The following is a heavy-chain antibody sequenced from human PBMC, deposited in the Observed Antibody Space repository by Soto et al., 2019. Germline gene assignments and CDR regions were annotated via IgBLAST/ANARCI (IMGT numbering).Heavy chain of an antibody. J-gene: IGHJ6*04. V-gene: IGHV1-69*12. CDR2: IVPVFGTT. CDR3: ASCLVTTYFYYYGMDV. CDR1: GGTFSRYS. Sequence: QVQLVQSGAEVKKPGSSVKVSCKASGGTFSRYSISWVRQAPGQGLEWMGGIVPVFGTTNYAQKFQGRVTITAKETRRTVYMELSSLTSDDTDVYYCASCLVTTYFYYYGMDVWGEGPTFTVSS. D-gene: IGHD4-17*01.